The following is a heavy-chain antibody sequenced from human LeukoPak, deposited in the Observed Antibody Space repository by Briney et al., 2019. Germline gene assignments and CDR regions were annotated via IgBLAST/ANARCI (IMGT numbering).Heavy chain of an antibody. J-gene: IGHJ4*02. Sequence: ASVKVSCKASGYTFTSYGISWVRQAPGQGLEWMGWISAYNGNTNYAQKLQGRVTMTTDTSTSTAYMELRSLRSDDTAVYYCARDRRDYDILTGLDYWGQGTLVTVSS. CDR1: GYTFTSYG. CDR3: ARDRRDYDILTGLDY. CDR2: ISAYNGNT. V-gene: IGHV1-18*01. D-gene: IGHD3-9*01.